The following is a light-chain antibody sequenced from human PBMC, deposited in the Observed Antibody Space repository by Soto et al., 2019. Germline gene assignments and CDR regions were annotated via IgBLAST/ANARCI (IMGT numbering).Light chain of an antibody. J-gene: IGKJ4*01. V-gene: IGKV3-11*01. Sequence: EIVLTQSPATLSLSPGNRATLSCRASQSVSGYLAWYQQKPGQAPRLLIYDASNRATGIPARFSGSGSGTDFTLTITSLEPEDFAVYYCQQYYDYPPLIFGGGTKVEIK. CDR3: QQYYDYPPLI. CDR2: DAS. CDR1: QSVSGY.